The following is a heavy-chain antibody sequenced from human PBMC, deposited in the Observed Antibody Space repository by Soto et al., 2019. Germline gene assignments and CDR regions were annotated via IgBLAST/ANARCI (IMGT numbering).Heavy chain of an antibody. CDR2: IKDSGGDT. CDR1: GFTFTGYA. D-gene: IGHD3-3*01. Sequence: GGSLRLSCAASGFTFTGYAMSWVRQAPGKGLEWVAAIKDSGGDTYYADSVKGRFTVSRDNAKNSLYLQMNSLRAEDTAVYYCAKATRGDYDFFPFDIWGPRTMVTVSS. CDR3: AKATRGDYDFFPFDI. V-gene: IGHV3-23*01. J-gene: IGHJ3*02.